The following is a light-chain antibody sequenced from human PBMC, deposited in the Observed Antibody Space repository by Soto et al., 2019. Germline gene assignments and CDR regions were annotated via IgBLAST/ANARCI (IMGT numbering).Light chain of an antibody. J-gene: IGKJ1*01. Sequence: IQMTQSPSSLSASVRDRVTITCRASQDIGNDLGWYQQKPGKAPNLLIYAASSLRSGVPSRFSGSGSGTHFTLTINSLQAEDCATYFCLQDYTYPWTFGQGTKVEIK. V-gene: IGKV1-6*02. CDR2: AAS. CDR1: QDIGND. CDR3: LQDYTYPWT.